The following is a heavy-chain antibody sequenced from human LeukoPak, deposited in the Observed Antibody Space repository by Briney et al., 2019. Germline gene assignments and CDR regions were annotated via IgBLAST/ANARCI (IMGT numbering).Heavy chain of an antibody. CDR1: GFTFSSYE. D-gene: IGHD3-9*01. CDR2: ISSISSYI. CDR3: ARGLREQYYDILTGYPLWDAFDI. J-gene: IGHJ3*02. V-gene: IGHV3-21*01. Sequence: PGGSLRLSCVASGFTFSSYEMNWVRQAPGKGLEWVSSISSISSYIYYADSVKGRFTISRDNAKNSLYLQMNSLRAEDTAVYYCARGLREQYYDILTGYPLWDAFDIWGQGTMVTVSS.